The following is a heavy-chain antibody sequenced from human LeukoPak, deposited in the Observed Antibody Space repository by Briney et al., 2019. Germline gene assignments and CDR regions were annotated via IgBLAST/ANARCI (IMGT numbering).Heavy chain of an antibody. V-gene: IGHV3-7*01. Sequence: GGSLRLSCAASGFTFSSYRMNWVRQAPGKGLEWVANIKQDGNEKYYVDSVKGRFTISRDNTKNSLYVQMNSLRVEDTAVYYCAKPITVSGATDAFDIWGQGTMVTVSS. CDR2: IKQDGNEK. D-gene: IGHD3-3*01. CDR1: GFTFSSYR. J-gene: IGHJ3*02. CDR3: AKPITVSGATDAFDI.